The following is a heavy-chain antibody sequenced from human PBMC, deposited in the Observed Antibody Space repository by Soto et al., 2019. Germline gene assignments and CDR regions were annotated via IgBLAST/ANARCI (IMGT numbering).Heavy chain of an antibody. CDR3: ARGEQLNHYYYGMDV. V-gene: IGHV1-3*04. CDR2: INTGNGNT. Sequence: ASVKVSCKGSGYSFTTHAMIWVRQAPGQRPEWRGWINTGNGNTRYSPKLQGRVNITRDTSASTAYMELSSLKSEHTAVYYCARGEQLNHYYYGMDVWGQGSTVTVSS. J-gene: IGHJ6*02. CDR1: GYSFTTHA.